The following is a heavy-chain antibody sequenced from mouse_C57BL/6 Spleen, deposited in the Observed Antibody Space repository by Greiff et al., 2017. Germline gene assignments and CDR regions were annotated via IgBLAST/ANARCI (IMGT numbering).Heavy chain of an antibody. D-gene: IGHD2-4*01. CDR3: ARGDYDPYYAMDY. CDR1: GYTFPDTY. Sequence: VQLQESGAELVKPGASVKISCQAYGYTFPDTYINWVKQRPGQGLEWIGKLGPGRGSTYYNEKFKGKATLTADKSSSTAYMQLSSLTSEDSAVYFCARGDYDPYYAMDYWGQGTSVTVSS. V-gene: IGHV1-77*01. J-gene: IGHJ4*01. CDR2: LGPGRGST.